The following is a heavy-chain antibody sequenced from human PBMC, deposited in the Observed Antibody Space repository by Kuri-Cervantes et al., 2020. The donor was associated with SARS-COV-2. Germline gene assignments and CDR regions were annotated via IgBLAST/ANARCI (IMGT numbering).Heavy chain of an antibody. CDR2: IKQDGSEK. J-gene: IGHJ4*02. CDR3: AREHGVLRFLEWLSINYFDF. V-gene: IGHV3-7*01. CDR1: GFTFSNYW. D-gene: IGHD3-3*01. Sequence: GESLNISWAASGFTFSNYWMSWVRQAPGKGLEWVANIKQDGSEKYYVDSVKGRFTITRDNAKNSLFLQMDILRDEHTAVYYCAREHGVLRFLEWLSINYFDFWGQGTLVTVSS.